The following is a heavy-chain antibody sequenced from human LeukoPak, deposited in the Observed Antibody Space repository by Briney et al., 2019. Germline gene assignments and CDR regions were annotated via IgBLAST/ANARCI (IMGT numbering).Heavy chain of an antibody. CDR3: ARDGSPQYYYDWNYFDY. Sequence: GGSLRLSRAASGFTFSSYAMHWVRQAPGKGLEWVAVISYDGSNKYYADSVKGRFTISRDNSKNTLYLQMNSLRAEGTAVYYCARDGSPQYYYDWNYFDYWGQGTLVTVSS. CDR2: ISYDGSNK. V-gene: IGHV3-30*04. J-gene: IGHJ4*02. CDR1: GFTFSSYA. D-gene: IGHD3-22*01.